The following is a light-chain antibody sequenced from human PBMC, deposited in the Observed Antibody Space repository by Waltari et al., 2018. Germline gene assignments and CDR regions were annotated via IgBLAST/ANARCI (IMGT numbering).Light chain of an antibody. CDR1: TSNIGSNT. V-gene: IGLV1-44*01. CDR3: AAWDDSLIWV. CDR2: NNN. J-gene: IGLJ3*02. Sequence: QSVLTQQPSASGTPGQRVTISCSGSTSNIGSNTVNWYRQLPGTAPKLLIYNNNQRPSGVPYRFSVSKSGTSASLAISGLQSEDEADYYCAAWDDSLIWVFGGGTKLTVL.